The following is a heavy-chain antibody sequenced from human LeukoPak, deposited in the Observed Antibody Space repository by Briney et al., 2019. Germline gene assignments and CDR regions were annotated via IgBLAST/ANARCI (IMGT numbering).Heavy chain of an antibody. J-gene: IGHJ4*02. V-gene: IGHV4-34*01. Sequence: SETLSLTCTVSGGSISSYYWSWIRQPPGKGLEWIGEINHSGSTNYNPSLKSRVTISVDTSKNQFSLKLSSVTAADTAVYYCARGATNFWSGYYSPHFDYWGQGTLVTVSS. D-gene: IGHD3-3*01. CDR1: GGSISSYY. CDR2: INHSGST. CDR3: ARGATNFWSGYYSPHFDY.